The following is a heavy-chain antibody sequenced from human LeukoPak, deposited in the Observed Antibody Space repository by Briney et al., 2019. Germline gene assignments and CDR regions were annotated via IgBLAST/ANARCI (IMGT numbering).Heavy chain of an antibody. CDR3: AREGTSYGDYTGGY. V-gene: IGHV3-30*04. CDR2: ISYDGSNK. D-gene: IGHD4-17*01. J-gene: IGHJ4*02. CDR1: GFTFSSYA. Sequence: GGSLRLSCAASGFTFSSYAMHWVRQAPGKGLEWVAVISYDGSNKYYADSVKGRFTISRDNSKNTLYLQMNSLRAEDTAVYYCAREGTSYGDYTGGYWGQGTLVTVSS.